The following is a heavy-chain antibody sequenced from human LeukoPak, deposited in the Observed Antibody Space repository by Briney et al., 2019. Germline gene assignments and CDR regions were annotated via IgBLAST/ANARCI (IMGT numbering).Heavy chain of an antibody. CDR1: GYNFAGYY. Sequence: ASVKVSCKGSGYNFAGYYIHWVRHAPGQVLEWMGRINPRDGETSFAQKFQGRVSMTRHTSVSSAYMELTGLRSDDTAVYYCARDWELRFHQGGLDYWGQGTLVTVSS. D-gene: IGHD3-3*01. V-gene: IGHV1-2*06. CDR3: ARDWELRFHQGGLDY. J-gene: IGHJ4*02. CDR2: INPRDGET.